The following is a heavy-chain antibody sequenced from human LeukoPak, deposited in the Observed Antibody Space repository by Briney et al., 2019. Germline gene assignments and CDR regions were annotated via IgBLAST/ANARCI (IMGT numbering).Heavy chain of an antibody. V-gene: IGHV3-43D*03. J-gene: IGHJ6*03. D-gene: IGHD2/OR15-2a*01. CDR1: GFTFDDYA. CDR3: AKDRAARGRGNYFYIDV. Sequence: PGGSLRLSCAASGFTFDDYAMHWVRQASGKGLKWVSHITWDGGSTHYADSVEGRFTISRDNRENSLYLQTNSLRPEDTALYYCAKDRAARGRGNYFYIDVWGKGTTVTVSS. CDR2: ITWDGGST.